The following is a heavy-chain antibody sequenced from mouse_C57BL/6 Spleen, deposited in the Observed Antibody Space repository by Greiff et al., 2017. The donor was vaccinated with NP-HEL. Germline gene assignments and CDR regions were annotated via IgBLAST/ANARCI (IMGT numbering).Heavy chain of an antibody. CDR3: ARSGLRGYFDV. CDR2: IDPSDSYT. D-gene: IGHD1-1*01. V-gene: IGHV1-69*01. J-gene: IGHJ1*03. Sequence: VQLQQPGAELVMPGASVKLSCKASGYTFTSYWMHWVKQRPGQGLEWIGEIDPSDSYTNYNQKFKGKSTLTVDKSSSTAYMQLSSLTSEDSAVYYCARSGLRGYFDVWGTGTTVTVSS. CDR1: GYTFTSYW.